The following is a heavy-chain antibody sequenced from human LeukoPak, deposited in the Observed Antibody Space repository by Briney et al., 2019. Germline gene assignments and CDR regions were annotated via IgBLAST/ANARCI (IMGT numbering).Heavy chain of an antibody. Sequence: SETLSLTCTVSGGSISSSSYYWGWIRQPPGKGLEWIGSIYYSGSTYYNPSLKSRVTISVDTSKNQFSLKLSSVTAADTAVYYCARDSRGDTLTGTHAFDIWGQGTMVTVSS. CDR2: IYYSGST. V-gene: IGHV4-39*07. CDR1: GGSISSSSYY. J-gene: IGHJ3*02. CDR3: ARDSRGDTLTGTHAFDI. D-gene: IGHD3-9*01.